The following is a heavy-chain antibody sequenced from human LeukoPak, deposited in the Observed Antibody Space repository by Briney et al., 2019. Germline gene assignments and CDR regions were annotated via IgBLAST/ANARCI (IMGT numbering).Heavy chain of an antibody. CDR1: RFTFSKYI. D-gene: IGHD2-8*01. CDR2: IRAGGDVT. CDR3: ANWGGTQTIGDIWCGPLDY. Sequence: PGGSLRLSCVASRFTFSKYIMTWVRQGPGKGLEWVASIRAGGDVTFYADSVKGRFRASRDNSRNTVYLEMNSLRVDDTGVYFCANWGGTQTIGDIWCGPLDYWGQGTQVTVSS. J-gene: IGHJ4*02. V-gene: IGHV3-23*01.